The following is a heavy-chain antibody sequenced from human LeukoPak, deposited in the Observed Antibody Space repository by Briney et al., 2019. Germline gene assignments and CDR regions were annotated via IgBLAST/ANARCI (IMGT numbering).Heavy chain of an antibody. CDR3: ARVATMVRVPLDALDI. J-gene: IGHJ3*02. V-gene: IGHV3-48*01. Sequence: GGSLRLSCEASGFTFSSHSMNWVRQAPGKGLEWVSYADSVKGRFTISRDNAKNSLYLRMNSLRAEDTAVYYCARVATMVRVPLDALDIWGQGTMVSVSS. D-gene: IGHD3-10*01. CDR1: GFTFSSHS.